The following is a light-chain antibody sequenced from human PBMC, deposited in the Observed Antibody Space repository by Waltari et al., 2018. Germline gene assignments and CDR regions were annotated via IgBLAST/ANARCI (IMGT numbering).Light chain of an antibody. CDR2: KGI. CDR3: SMYMGSGVWV. CDR1: SGSVSSTSY. Sequence: QTVVTQEPSLSVYPGGTVPLTCALSSGSVSSTSYPTWYQQTPGQPPRTLVYKGISRSAGVPDRFSGSILGNTAALTITGAQADDESDYYCSMYMGSGVWVFGGGTKLTVL. J-gene: IGLJ3*02. V-gene: IGLV8-61*01.